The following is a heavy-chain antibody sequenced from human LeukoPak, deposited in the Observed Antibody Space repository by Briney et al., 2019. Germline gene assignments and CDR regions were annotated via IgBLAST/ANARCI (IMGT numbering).Heavy chain of an antibody. CDR3: ARDRGTMIRGDHGVDF. D-gene: IGHD3-10*01. V-gene: IGHV4-61*01. J-gene: IGHJ4*02. CDR1: AYSVNSAYY. Sequence: PSETLSLTCGVSAYSVNSAYYWSWIRQPPGQGLEWIGYVYYSGSTNYNPSLKSRVTISVDTSKNQFSLKLSSATAADTAVYYCARDRGTMIRGDHGVDFWGQGTLVTVSS. CDR2: VYYSGST.